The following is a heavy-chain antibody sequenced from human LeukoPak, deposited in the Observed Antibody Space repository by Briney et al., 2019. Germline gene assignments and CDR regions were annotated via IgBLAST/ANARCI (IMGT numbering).Heavy chain of an antibody. D-gene: IGHD1-14*01. CDR2: ISGSGGST. J-gene: IGHJ2*01. CDR3: AKDRGTREYWYFDL. CDR1: GFTFSSYA. Sequence: GGSLRLSCAASGFTFSSYAMSWVRQAPGKGLEWVSAISGSGGSTYYADSVKGRFTISRDNAKNSLYLQMNSLRAEDTALYYCAKDRGTREYWYFDLWGRGTLVTVSS. V-gene: IGHV3-23*01.